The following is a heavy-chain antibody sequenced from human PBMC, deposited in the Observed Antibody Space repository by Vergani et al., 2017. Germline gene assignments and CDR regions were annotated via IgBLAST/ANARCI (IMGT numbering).Heavy chain of an antibody. J-gene: IGHJ4*02. V-gene: IGHV1-18*01. CDR1: GYTFTSDG. D-gene: IGHD2-21*02. CDR3: ARDPVGTPAFVDC. Sequence: QVQLVQSGAEVKKPGASVKVSCKASGYTFTSDGISWVRQAPGQGLEWMGWISAYNGNTNYAQKLQGRVTMTTETSTSTAYMKLRSLRADDTAVYYCARDPVGTPAFVDCWGQGTLVTVSS. CDR2: ISAYNGNT.